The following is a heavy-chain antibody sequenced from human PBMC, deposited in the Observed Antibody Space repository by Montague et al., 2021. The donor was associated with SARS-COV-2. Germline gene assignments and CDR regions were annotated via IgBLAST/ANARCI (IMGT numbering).Heavy chain of an antibody. CDR2: ISAYNGNT. CDR1: GYTFTSYG. D-gene: IGHD5-18*01. Sequence: SVKVSCKASGYTFTSYGISWVRQAPGHGLEWMGWISAYNGNTHYAQKLQGRVTMTTDTSTSTAYMELRSLSSDDTAVYYCARKPTQHPHEYWGQGTLVTVSS. V-gene: IGHV1-18*01. J-gene: IGHJ4*02. CDR3: ARKPTQHPHEY.